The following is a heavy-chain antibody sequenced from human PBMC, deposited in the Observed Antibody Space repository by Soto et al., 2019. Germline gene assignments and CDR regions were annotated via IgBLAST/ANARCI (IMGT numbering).Heavy chain of an antibody. D-gene: IGHD5-12*01. J-gene: IGHJ4*02. Sequence: EVQLLESGGGLVQPGGSLRLSCAASGFTFSSYAMSWVRQAPGKGLEWVSAISGSGGSTYYAEYVKGRFTISRDNSKNTLYLQMNSLRAEDTAVYYCAKGRGYSGYEFDYWGQGTLVTVSS. CDR3: AKGRGYSGYEFDY. CDR2: ISGSGGST. V-gene: IGHV3-23*01. CDR1: GFTFSSYA.